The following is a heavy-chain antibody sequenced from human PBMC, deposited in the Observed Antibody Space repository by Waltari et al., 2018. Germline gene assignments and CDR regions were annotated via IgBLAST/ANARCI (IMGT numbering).Heavy chain of an antibody. CDR1: GFTFSGYA. CDR2: ISGSGDSS. V-gene: IGHV3-23*01. D-gene: IGHD3-9*01. CDR3: MDFDWLGA. J-gene: IGHJ4*02. Sequence: EMQLLASGGGLVQPGGSLSLSCAASGFTFSGYAMSWVRQAPGKGVEWVAAISGSGDSSYYADSVKGRFSISRDNSKNTLYLQMNSLRAEDTALYYCMDFDWLGAWGQGTLVTVSS.